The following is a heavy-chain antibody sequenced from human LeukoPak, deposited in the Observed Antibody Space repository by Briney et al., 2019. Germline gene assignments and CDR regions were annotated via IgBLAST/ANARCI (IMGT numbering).Heavy chain of an antibody. V-gene: IGHV1-2*02. CDR3: ATLCGGDCYRDY. D-gene: IGHD2-21*02. CDR2: INPNSGAT. CDR1: GYTFTGYY. J-gene: IGHJ4*02. Sequence: ASVKVSCKASGYTFTGYYIHWVRRAPGQGLEWMGWINPNSGATGYAQKFQGRATMTRDTSTSTVYMELSSLRSEDTAVYYCATLCGGDCYRDYWGQGTLVTVSS.